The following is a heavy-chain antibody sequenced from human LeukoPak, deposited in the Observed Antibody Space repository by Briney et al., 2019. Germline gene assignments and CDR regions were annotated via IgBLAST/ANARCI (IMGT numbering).Heavy chain of an antibody. J-gene: IGHJ4*02. V-gene: IGHV4-38-2*02. Sequence: SETLSLTCTVSGYSISSGYYWGWIRQPPGKGLEWIGSIYHSGSTYYNPSLKSRVTISVDTSKNQFSLKLSSVTAADTAVYHCARDSGSWDFDYWGQGTLVTVSS. CDR1: GYSISSGYY. CDR3: ARDSGSWDFDY. D-gene: IGHD1-26*01. CDR2: IYHSGST.